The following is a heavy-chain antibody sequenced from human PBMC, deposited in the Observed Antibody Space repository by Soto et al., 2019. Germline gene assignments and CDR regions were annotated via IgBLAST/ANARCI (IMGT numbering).Heavy chain of an antibody. D-gene: IGHD5-12*01. Sequence: PGGSLRLSCAASGFTFSDYGMHWVRQAPGKGLEWVSYIRSSGGNKYYADSVKGRFTISRDNSKNSLYLQMNSLRDEDTAVYHCARDKLSGYDSTPFDYWGKGTLVTVSS. CDR2: IRSSGGNK. CDR3: ARDKLSGYDSTPFDY. CDR1: GFTFSDYG. V-gene: IGHV3-48*02. J-gene: IGHJ4*02.